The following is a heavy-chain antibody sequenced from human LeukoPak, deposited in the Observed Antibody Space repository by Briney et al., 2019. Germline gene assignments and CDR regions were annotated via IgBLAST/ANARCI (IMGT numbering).Heavy chain of an antibody. CDR2: VAHDGVNK. CDR1: GFSLKAYA. V-gene: IGHV3-30*19. Sequence: ESGGSLRLSCATSGFSLKAYAMHWIRQAPGKGLEWVATVAHDGVNKYYLDSVKGRFTISRDSSDTLDLQMNSLRPEDTAVYYCERDWGASDWYNWFDPWGQGTLVIVDS. J-gene: IGHJ5*02. D-gene: IGHD3-9*01. CDR3: ERDWGASDWYNWFDP.